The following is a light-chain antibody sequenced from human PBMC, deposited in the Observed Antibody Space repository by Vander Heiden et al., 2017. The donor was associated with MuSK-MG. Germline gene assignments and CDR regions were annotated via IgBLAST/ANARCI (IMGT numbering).Light chain of an antibody. J-gene: IGKJ4*01. CDR1: QSISSW. CDR3: QQYYSIPQT. V-gene: IGKV1-5*03. Sequence: DIQMTQSPSTLSASVGDRVTITCRASQSISSWLAWYQQKPGRAPKLLIYKASTLESAVPSTLRASPSGTEFTLTIISLQPDHLATYHCQQYYSIPQTSGGWTKVELK. CDR2: KAS.